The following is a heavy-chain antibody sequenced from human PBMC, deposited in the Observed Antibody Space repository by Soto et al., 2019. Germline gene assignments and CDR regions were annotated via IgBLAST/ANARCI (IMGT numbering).Heavy chain of an antibody. D-gene: IGHD4-4*01. J-gene: IGHJ6*02. V-gene: IGHV3-33*01. CDR2: IWYDGSNK. CDR1: GFTFSSYG. Sequence: QVQLVESGGGVVQPGRSPRLSCAASGFTFSSYGMHWVRQAPGKGLEWVAVIWYDGSNKYYADSVKGRFTISRDNSKNTLYLQMNSLRAEDTAVYYCARDTSSTVGYYYGMDVWGQGTTVTVSS. CDR3: ARDTSSTVGYYYGMDV.